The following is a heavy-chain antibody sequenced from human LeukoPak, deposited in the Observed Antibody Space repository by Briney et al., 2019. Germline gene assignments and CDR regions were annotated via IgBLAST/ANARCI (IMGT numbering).Heavy chain of an antibody. V-gene: IGHV3-48*03. J-gene: IGHJ4*02. CDR1: GFTFSGYE. D-gene: IGHD4-17*01. Sequence: GGSLRLSCTASGFTFSGYEMNWVRQAPGKGLEWVSYISSSGNSIYYADSVKGRFTISRDNAKNSLYLQMNSLRAEDTAVYYCARIMTTVTTSDYWGQGTLVTVSS. CDR2: ISSSGNSI. CDR3: ARIMTTVTTSDY.